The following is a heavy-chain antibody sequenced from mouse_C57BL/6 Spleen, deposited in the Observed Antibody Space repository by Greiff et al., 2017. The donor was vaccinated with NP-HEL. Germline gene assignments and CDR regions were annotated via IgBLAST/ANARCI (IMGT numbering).Heavy chain of an antibody. D-gene: IGHD2-1*01. Sequence: QVQLQQSGPELVKPGASVKISCKASGYAFSSSWMNWVKQRPGKGLEWIGRIYPGDGDTNYNGKFKGKATLTADKSSSTAYMQLSSLTSEDSAVYFCAREIYGNYEGYYFDYWGQGTTLTVSS. J-gene: IGHJ2*01. CDR1: GYAFSSSW. V-gene: IGHV1-82*01. CDR2: IYPGDGDT. CDR3: AREIYGNYEGYYFDY.